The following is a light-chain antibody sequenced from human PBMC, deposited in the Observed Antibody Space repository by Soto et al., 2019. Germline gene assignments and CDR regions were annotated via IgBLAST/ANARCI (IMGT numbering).Light chain of an antibody. CDR3: QQLNSYPQLT. Sequence: EIQFTQSPSFLSASVGDRVTITCRASQGISSYLAWYHQKPGKAPKLLIYAASTLQSGGPSRFSGSGSGTEFTLTSSSLQPEDFPTYYCQQLNSYPQLTFGGGTKVEIK. CDR1: QGISSY. V-gene: IGKV1-9*01. J-gene: IGKJ4*01. CDR2: AAS.